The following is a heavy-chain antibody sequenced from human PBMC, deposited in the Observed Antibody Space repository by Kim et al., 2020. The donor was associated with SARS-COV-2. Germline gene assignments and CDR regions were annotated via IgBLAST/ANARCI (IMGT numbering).Heavy chain of an antibody. J-gene: IGHJ1*01. CDR1: GFTFDDYA. CDR3: AKAVRASGWYEEPWGYFQH. V-gene: IGHV3-9*01. Sequence: GGSLRLSCAASGFTFDDYAMHWVRQAPGKGLEWVSGISWNSGSIGYADSVKGRFTISRDNAKNSLYLQMNSLRAEDTALYYCAKAVRASGWYEEPWGYFQHWGQGTLVTVSS. CDR2: ISWNSGSI. D-gene: IGHD6-19*01.